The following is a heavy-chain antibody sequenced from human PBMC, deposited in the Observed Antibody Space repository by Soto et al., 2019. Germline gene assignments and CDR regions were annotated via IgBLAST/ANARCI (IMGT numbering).Heavy chain of an antibody. CDR3: ARRYGDYFDY. J-gene: IGHJ4*02. Sequence: PSETLSLTCTVSGGSISSCYCSWIRQPPGKGLEWIGYIYYSGSTNYNPSLKSRVTISLDTSKNQFFLKLSSVTAADTAVYYCARRYGDYFDYWGQGTLVTVS. V-gene: IGHV4-59*08. CDR2: IYYSGST. CDR1: GGSISSCY. D-gene: IGHD4-17*01.